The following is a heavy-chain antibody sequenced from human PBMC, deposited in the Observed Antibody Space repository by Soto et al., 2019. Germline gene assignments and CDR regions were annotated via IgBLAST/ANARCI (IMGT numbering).Heavy chain of an antibody. CDR3: ASGHDAYKVRY. V-gene: IGHV4-31*03. CDR2: IYYTGNT. D-gene: IGHD1-1*01. CDR1: GCSISSGGTGSY. Sequence: QVQLQESGPGLVKPSQTLSLTCTVSGCSISSGGTGSYWTWIRQLPGKGLEWIGYIYYTGNTYYNPSLKRRPTISIDTSENQFSLKLTSVTAADTAVYFCASGHDAYKVRYWGQGTLVTVSS. J-gene: IGHJ4*02.